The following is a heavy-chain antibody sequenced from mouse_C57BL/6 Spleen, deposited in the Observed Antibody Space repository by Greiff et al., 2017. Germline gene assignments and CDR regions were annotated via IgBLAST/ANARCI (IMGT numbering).Heavy chain of an antibody. Sequence: QVQLQQPGAELVKPGASVKMSCKASGYTFTSYWIPWVKQRPGQGLEWIGYIDPGSGSTNYNEKFKSKATLTVDKPSSTAYMQLSRLTSAYSAFYYSSPNTPGVGPVRYWRQGTTLTLSS. CDR1: GYTFTSYW. D-gene: IGHD1-1*01. CDR3: SPNTPGVGPVRY. J-gene: IGHJ2*01. CDR2: IDPGSGST. V-gene: IGHV1-55*01.